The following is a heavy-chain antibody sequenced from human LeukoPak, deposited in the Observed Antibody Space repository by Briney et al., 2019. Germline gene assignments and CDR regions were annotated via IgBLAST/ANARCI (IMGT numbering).Heavy chain of an antibody. CDR1: GGSISSSSYY. J-gene: IGHJ3*02. CDR3: ARDLVMVRGIDAFDI. V-gene: IGHV4-39*07. CDR2: IYYSGST. Sequence: SQTLSLTCAVSGGSISSSSYYWGWIRQPPGKGLEWIGSIYYSGSTYYNPSLKSRVTISVDTSKNQFSLKLSSVTAADTAVYYCARDLVMVRGIDAFDIWGQGTMVTVSS. D-gene: IGHD3-10*01.